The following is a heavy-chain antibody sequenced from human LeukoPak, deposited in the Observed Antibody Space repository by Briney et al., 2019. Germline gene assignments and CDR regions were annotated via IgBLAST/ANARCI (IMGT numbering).Heavy chain of an antibody. CDR1: GGSISSSSYY. Sequence: SETLSLTCTVSGGSISSSSYYWGWIRQPPGKGLEWIGSIYYSGSTYYNPSLKSRVTISVDTSKNQFSLKLSSVTAADTAVYYCARAWRWLHLDYWGQGTLVTVFS. J-gene: IGHJ4*02. CDR3: ARAWRWLHLDY. CDR2: IYYSGST. V-gene: IGHV4-39*07. D-gene: IGHD5-24*01.